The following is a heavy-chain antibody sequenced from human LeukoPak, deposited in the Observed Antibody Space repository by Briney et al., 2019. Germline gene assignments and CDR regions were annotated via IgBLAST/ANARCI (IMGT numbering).Heavy chain of an antibody. J-gene: IGHJ4*02. Sequence: GGSLRLSCAASGFTFSDYYMSWIRQAPGKGLEWVSYISSSGSTIYYAASVKGRFTISRDNAKNSLYLQMNSLRAEDTAVYYCARDRLRIFGVVTYMFDYWGQGTLVTVSS. CDR3: ARDRLRIFGVVTYMFDY. CDR1: GFTFSDYY. CDR2: ISSSGSTI. D-gene: IGHD3-3*01. V-gene: IGHV3-11*01.